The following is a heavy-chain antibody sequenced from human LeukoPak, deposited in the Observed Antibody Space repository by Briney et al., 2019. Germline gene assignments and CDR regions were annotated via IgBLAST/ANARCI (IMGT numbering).Heavy chain of an antibody. CDR3: ARGERISAFDI. J-gene: IGHJ3*02. V-gene: IGHV4-30-2*01. CDR2: IYHSGST. Sequence: SETLSHTCAVSGGSISSGGYSWSWIRQPPGKGLEWIGYIYHSGSTYYNPSLKSRVTISVDRSKNQFSLKLSSVTAADTAVYYCARGERISAFDIWGQGTMVTVSS. D-gene: IGHD3-16*01. CDR1: GGSISSGGYS.